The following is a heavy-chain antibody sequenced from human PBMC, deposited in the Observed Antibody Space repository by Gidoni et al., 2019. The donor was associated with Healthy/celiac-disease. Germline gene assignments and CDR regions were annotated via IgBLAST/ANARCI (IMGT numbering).Heavy chain of an antibody. CDR3: ARDREHSGFDY. V-gene: IGHV1-46*03. CDR1: GYTVPSYY. D-gene: IGHD1-26*01. CDR2: INPSGGST. J-gene: IGHJ4*02. Sequence: QVQLVQPWAEVKKPGAAAKDPCTACGYTVPSYYMPWVRQSPGQGLEWMGIINPSGGSTSYAQKFQGRVTMTRDTSTSTVYMELSSLRSEDTAVYYCARDREHSGFDYWGQGTLVTVSS.